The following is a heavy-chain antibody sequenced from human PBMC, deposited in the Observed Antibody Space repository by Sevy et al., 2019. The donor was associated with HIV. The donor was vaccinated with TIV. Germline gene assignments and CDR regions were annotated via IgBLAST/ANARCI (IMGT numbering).Heavy chain of an antibody. J-gene: IGHJ3*02. CDR2: INPNTGVA. CDR3: ARDPGYTDFDWNDVFDM. D-gene: IGHD5-12*01. V-gene: IGHV1-2*02. Sequence: ASVKVSCKASGYTFTGYYLHWVRQAPGQGLEWMGWINPNTGVANYAQKFQGRVTMTRDTSISTAYMDLSRLKSDDTAVYYCARDPGYTDFDWNDVFDMWGQGTMVTVSS. CDR1: GYTFTGYY.